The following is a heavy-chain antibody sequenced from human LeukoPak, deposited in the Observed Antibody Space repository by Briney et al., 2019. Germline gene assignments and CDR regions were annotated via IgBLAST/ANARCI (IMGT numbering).Heavy chain of an antibody. CDR3: ARRKLLAAGYCFDS. J-gene: IGHJ5*01. D-gene: IGHD6-13*01. CDR1: GFTFSSYA. V-gene: IGHV3-23*01. Sequence: PGGSLRLSCAASGFTFSSYAMSWVRQAPGKGLEWVSEMSGSGGSTYYADSVQGRFTISRDNSANTLFLQMNGLRADDTAVYYCARRKLLAAGYCFDSWGQGTLVTVSS. CDR2: MSGSGGST.